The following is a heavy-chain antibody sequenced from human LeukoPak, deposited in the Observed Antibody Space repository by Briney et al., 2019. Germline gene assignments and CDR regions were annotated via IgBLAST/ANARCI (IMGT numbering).Heavy chain of an antibody. CDR1: GFTFSSYW. Sequence: PGGSLRLSCAASGFTFSSYWMSWVRQAPGKGLEWVANIKQDGSEKYYVDSVKGRFTTSRDNPKNSLYLQMNSLRAEDTAVYYCARGPPFWEQQLIVFDYWGQGTLVTVSS. CDR2: IKQDGSEK. D-gene: IGHD6-13*01. J-gene: IGHJ4*02. V-gene: IGHV3-7*01. CDR3: ARGPPFWEQQLIVFDY.